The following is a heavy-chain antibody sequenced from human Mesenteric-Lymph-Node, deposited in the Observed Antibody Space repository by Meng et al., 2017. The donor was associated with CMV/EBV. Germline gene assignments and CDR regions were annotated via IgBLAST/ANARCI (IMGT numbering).Heavy chain of an antibody. CDR3: ARDIYGSSTLSDY. Sequence: AFGFTFRDYYKSWIRPAPGKGLEWVSYISSSGGTIYYADSVKGRFTISRDNAKNSLYLQMNSLRAEDTAVYYCARDIYGSSTLSDYWGQGTLVTVSS. CDR2: ISSSGGTI. CDR1: GFTFRDYY. D-gene: IGHD2-2*01. J-gene: IGHJ4*02. V-gene: IGHV3-11*01.